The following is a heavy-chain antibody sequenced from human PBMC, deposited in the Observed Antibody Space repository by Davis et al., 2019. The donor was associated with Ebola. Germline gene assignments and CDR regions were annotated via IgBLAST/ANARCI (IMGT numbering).Heavy chain of an antibody. Sequence: PGGSLRLSCAASGFTFSDYYMSWIRQAPGKGLEWVANIKHDGSDKYYLDSVKGRFTISRDNAKESLYLQMNSLRAEDTAVYYCARNGNWDFDYWGQGTLVTVSS. CDR2: IKHDGSDK. CDR1: GFTFSDYY. CDR3: ARNGNWDFDY. D-gene: IGHD7-27*01. V-gene: IGHV3-7*01. J-gene: IGHJ4*02.